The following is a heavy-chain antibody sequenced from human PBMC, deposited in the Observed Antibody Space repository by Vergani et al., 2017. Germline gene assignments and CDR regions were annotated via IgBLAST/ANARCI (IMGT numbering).Heavy chain of an antibody. CDR1: GYTFTGYY. CDR3: ASSYPIIVVVPAVSFDY. J-gene: IGHJ4*02. CDR2: INPNSGGT. V-gene: IGHV1-2*02. D-gene: IGHD2-2*01. Sequence: QVQLVQSGAEVKKPGASVKVSCKASGYTFTGYYMHWVRQAPGQGLEGMGWINPNSGGTNYAQKFQGRVTMTRDTSISTAYMELSRLRSDDTAVYYCASSYPIIVVVPAVSFDYWGQGTLVTVSS.